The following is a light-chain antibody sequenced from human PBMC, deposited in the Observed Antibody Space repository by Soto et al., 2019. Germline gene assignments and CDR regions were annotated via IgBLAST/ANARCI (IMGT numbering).Light chain of an antibody. CDR2: DVS. V-gene: IGLV2-14*03. CDR1: SSDVGANKY. J-gene: IGLJ2*01. Sequence: QSALTQPASVSGSPGQSITISCTGTSSDVGANKYVSWYQQHSGKAPKLMIYDVSDRPSGVSRRFSGSKSGNTASLTISGLQAEDEADYYCSSYTSSSSVVFGGGTKLTVL. CDR3: SSYTSSSSVV.